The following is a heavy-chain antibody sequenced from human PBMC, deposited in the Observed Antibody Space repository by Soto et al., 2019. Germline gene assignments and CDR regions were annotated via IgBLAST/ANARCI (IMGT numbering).Heavy chain of an antibody. D-gene: IGHD3-10*01. J-gene: IGHJ6*03. CDR3: ARWTSGSYFLSHPKNYYYYMDV. CDR1: GGSISSYY. V-gene: IGHV4-59*08. Sequence: PSETLSLTCTVSGGSISSYYWSWIRQPPGKGLEWIGYIYYSGSTNYNPSLKSRVTISVDTSKNQFSLKLSSVTAADTAVYYCARWTSGSYFLSHPKNYYYYMDVWGKGTTVTVSS. CDR2: IYYSGST.